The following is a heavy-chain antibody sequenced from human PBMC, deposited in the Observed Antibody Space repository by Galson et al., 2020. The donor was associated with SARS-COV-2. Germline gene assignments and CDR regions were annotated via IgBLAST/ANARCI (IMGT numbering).Heavy chain of an antibody. J-gene: IGHJ4*02. CDR1: GYTLTELS. CDR2: SDPEDGES. D-gene: IGHD4-17*01. Sequence: ASVKVSCKVSGYTLTELSMHWVRQTPGKGLEWMGGSDPEDGESIYAQRFQGRVTMTEDTSTDTAYMELSSLKSEDTAVYYCATDSAAVTSLFDFWGPGTLVTVSS. CDR3: ATDSAAVTSLFDF. V-gene: IGHV1-24*01.